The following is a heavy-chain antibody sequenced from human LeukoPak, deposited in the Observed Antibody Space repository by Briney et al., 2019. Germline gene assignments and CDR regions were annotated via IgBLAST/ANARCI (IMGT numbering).Heavy chain of an antibody. CDR2: ISGSGGST. V-gene: IGHV3-23*01. Sequence: GGSLRLSCAASGFTFSSYAMSWVRQAPGKGLEWVSAISGSGGSTYYADSVKGRFTISRDNSKNTLYLQVNSLRAEDTAVYYCAKDRGGGFTRGSFDYWGQGTLVTVSS. CDR1: GFTFSSYA. CDR3: AKDRGGGFTRGSFDY. D-gene: IGHD6-25*01. J-gene: IGHJ4*02.